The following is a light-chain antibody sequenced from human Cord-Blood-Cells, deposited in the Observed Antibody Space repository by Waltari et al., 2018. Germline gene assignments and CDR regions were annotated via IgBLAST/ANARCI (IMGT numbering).Light chain of an antibody. V-gene: IGLV1-40*01. CDR2: GKS. CDR3: QSYDSSLSGPV. CDR1: SSNIGAGYG. Sequence: QSVLTQPPSVSGAPGQRVTISCTGSSSNIGAGYGVHWYQQLPGTAPKRLIYGKSRRPSGGPDGCSGSKSGTSASLAITGLQAEDEADYYCQSYDSSLSGPVFGGGTKLTVL. J-gene: IGLJ3*02.